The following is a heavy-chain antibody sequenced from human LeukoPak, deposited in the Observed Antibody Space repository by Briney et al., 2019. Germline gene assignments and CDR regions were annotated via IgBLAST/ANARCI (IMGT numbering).Heavy chain of an antibody. V-gene: IGHV3-15*01. CDR1: GFTFSNAW. CDR2: IKSKTDGGTT. D-gene: IGHD3-22*01. J-gene: IGHJ5*02. Sequence: GGSLRLSCAASGFTFSNAWMSWVRQAPGKGLEWVGRIKSKTDGGTTDYAAPVKGRFTISRDDSKNTLYLQMNSLKTEDTAVYYCTTAYDSTYTDFDPWGQGTLVTVSS. CDR3: TTAYDSTYTDFDP.